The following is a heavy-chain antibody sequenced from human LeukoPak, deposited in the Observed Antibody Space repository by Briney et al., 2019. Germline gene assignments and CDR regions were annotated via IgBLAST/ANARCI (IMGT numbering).Heavy chain of an antibody. CDR3: ARVTSYYYDSSGPNGY. J-gene: IGHJ4*02. V-gene: IGHV1-2*02. CDR2: INPNSGGT. Sequence: RASVKVSCKASGYTFTGYYMHWVRQAPGQGLEWMGWINPNSGGTNYAQKFQGRVTMTRDTSISTAYMELSRLRSDDTAVYYCARVTSYYYDSSGPNGYWGQGTLVTVSS. D-gene: IGHD3-22*01. CDR1: GYTFTGYY.